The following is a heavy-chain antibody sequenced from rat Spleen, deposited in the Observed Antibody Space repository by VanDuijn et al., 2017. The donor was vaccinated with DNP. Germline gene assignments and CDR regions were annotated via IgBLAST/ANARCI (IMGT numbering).Heavy chain of an antibody. V-gene: IGHV5-27*01. J-gene: IGHJ4*01. CDR2: IDSSGNRA. Sequence: EVQLVESGGGLVQPGKSLKLSCTGSGFTFSNYDMAWVRQAPKRGLEWVATIDSSGNRAYYADTVRGRFTISRDNAKSSHYLQMNSLRSEDTATYSSTTVAGSPWGQGTSVTVSS. CDR3: TTVAGSP. CDR1: GFTFSNYD.